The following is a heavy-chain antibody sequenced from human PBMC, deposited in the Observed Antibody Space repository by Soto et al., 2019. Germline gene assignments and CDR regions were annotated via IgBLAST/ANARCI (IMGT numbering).Heavy chain of an antibody. D-gene: IGHD5-18*01. CDR2: IIPIFGTA. CDR1: GGTFSSYA. CDR3: ARDGDTAMVDYYYYYGMDV. Sequence: GASVKVFCKASGGTFSSYAISWVRQAPGQGLEWMGGIIPIFGTANYAQKFQGRVTITADESTSTAYMELSSLRSEDTAVYYCARDGDTAMVDYYYYYGMDVWGQGTTVTVSS. V-gene: IGHV1-69*13. J-gene: IGHJ6*02.